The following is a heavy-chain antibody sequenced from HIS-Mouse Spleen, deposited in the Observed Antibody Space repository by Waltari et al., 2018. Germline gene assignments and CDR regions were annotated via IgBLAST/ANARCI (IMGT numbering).Heavy chain of an antibody. CDR3: AREIPYSSSWYDWYFDL. D-gene: IGHD6-13*01. Sequence: QLQLQESGPGLVKPSETLSLTCTVSGGSISSSSYYWGWIRQPPGKGLEWIGSIYYSGDTYYNPSLKRRVTISVDTSTNQFSLKLSSVTAADTAVYYCAREIPYSSSWYDWYFDLWGRGTLVTVSS. CDR2: IYYSGDT. V-gene: IGHV4-39*07. J-gene: IGHJ2*01. CDR1: GGSISSSSYY.